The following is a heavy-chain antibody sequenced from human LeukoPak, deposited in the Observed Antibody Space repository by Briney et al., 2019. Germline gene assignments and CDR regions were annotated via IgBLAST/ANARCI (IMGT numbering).Heavy chain of an antibody. Sequence: ASVKVSCKASGYTFTSYYMHWVRQAPGQGLEWMGIINPSGGSTSYAQKFQGRVTMTRDMSISTAYMELSRLRSDDTALYYCARIGISARGTNFHHWGQGTLVTVSS. J-gene: IGHJ1*01. CDR1: GYTFTSYY. V-gene: IGHV1-46*01. CDR2: INPSGGST. D-gene: IGHD6-13*01. CDR3: ARIGISARGTNFHH.